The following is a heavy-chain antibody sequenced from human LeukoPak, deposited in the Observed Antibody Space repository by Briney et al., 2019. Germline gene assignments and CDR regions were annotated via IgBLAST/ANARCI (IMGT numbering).Heavy chain of an antibody. CDR2: IYYSGST. CDR1: GGSISSYY. Sequence: SSETLSLTCTVSGGSISSYYWSWIRQPPGKGLEWIGYIYYSGSTSYNPSLKSRVTISVDTSKKQFSLKLSSVTAADTAVYYCARIFGGSGSFYKLLFLSWFDPWGQGTLVTVSS. D-gene: IGHD3-10*01. CDR3: ARIFGGSGSFYKLLFLSWFDP. J-gene: IGHJ5*02. V-gene: IGHV4-59*12.